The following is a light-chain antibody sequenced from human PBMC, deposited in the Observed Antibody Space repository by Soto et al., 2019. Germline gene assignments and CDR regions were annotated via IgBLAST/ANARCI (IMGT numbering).Light chain of an antibody. V-gene: IGKV3-15*01. J-gene: IGKJ1*01. CDR2: GAS. CDR1: QSVSSN. Sequence: EIMMKKSPATLSVSQGERATLSCRASQSVSSNLAWYQQKPGQAPRLLIYGASTRATGIPARFSGSGSGTEFTLTISSLQSEDFAVYYCQQYNFLPLTFGQGAMVDIK. CDR3: QQYNFLPLT.